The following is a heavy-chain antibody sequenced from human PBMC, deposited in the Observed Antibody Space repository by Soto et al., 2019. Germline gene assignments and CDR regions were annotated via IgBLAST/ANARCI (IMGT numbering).Heavy chain of an antibody. J-gene: IGHJ4*02. CDR2: IYWDDDK. CDR3: AHTCTNCVCARGRSLDY. Sequence: QITLKESGPTLVKPTQTLTLTCTFSGFSLSTSGVGVGWIRQPPGKALEWLALIYWDDDKRYSPSLKSRLTSTKDTPKNHVVLTMTNRDPVDTATYYRAHTCTNCVCARGRSLDYWGQGTLVTVSS. CDR1: GFSLSTSGVG. D-gene: IGHD2-8*01. V-gene: IGHV2-5*02.